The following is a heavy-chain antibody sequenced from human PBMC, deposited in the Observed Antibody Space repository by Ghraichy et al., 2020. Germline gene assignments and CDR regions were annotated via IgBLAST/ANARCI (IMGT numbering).Heavy chain of an antibody. CDR3: ARGFRTMVRGVTGY. Sequence: GGSLRLSCAASGFTFSSYEMNWVRQAPGKGLEWVSYISSSGSTIYYADSVKGRFTISRDNAKNSLYLQMNSLRAEDTAVYYCARGFRTMVRGVTGYWGQGTLVTVSS. CDR2: ISSSGSTI. D-gene: IGHD3-10*01. V-gene: IGHV3-48*03. J-gene: IGHJ4*02. CDR1: GFTFSSYE.